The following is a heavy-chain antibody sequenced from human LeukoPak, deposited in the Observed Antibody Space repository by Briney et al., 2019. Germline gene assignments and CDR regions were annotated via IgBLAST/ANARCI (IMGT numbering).Heavy chain of an antibody. V-gene: IGHV1-2*02. CDR2: INPNSGGT. CDR3: ARITGTTQGAFDI. CDR1: GYTFTAYY. D-gene: IGHD1-20*01. Sequence: ASVKVSCKASGYTFTAYYLHWVRQAPRQGLEWMGWINPNSGGTNYAQKFQGRVTMTRDTSISTAYMELSRLRSDDTAVYYCARITGTTQGAFDIWGQGTMVTVSS. J-gene: IGHJ3*02.